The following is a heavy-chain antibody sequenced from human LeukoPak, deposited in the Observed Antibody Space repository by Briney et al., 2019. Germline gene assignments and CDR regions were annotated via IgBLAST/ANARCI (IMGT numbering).Heavy chain of an antibody. V-gene: IGHV3-66*02. J-gene: IGHJ6*02. CDR3: ARSPQYYYDSSGYPVSGYYYGMDV. D-gene: IGHD3-22*01. CDR2: IYSVGST. CDR1: GFTFSSNY. Sequence: GGSLRLSCGASGFTFSSNYMSWVRQAPGKGLEWVAVIYSVGSTYYADSVKGRFTISGDNSKNTLYLQVTSLRAEDTAVYYCARSPQYYYDSSGYPVSGYYYGMDVWGQGTTVTVSS.